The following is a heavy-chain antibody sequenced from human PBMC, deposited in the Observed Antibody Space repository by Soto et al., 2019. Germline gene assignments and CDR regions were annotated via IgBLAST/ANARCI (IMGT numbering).Heavy chain of an antibody. CDR3: ARGLRTGNYGMYV. D-gene: IGHD2-15*01. CDR1: GGTFNNYA. V-gene: IGHV1-69*01. CDR2: IIPMFETV. J-gene: IGHJ6*02. Sequence: QAQLLQSGAEVRKPGSSVKVSCKASGGTFNNYAVSWVRQAPGQGLEWMGGIIPMFETVNYAQRFQGRLTIAADESTSTAYMELTSLTSADTAIYFCARGLRTGNYGMYVWGQGTTVTVSS.